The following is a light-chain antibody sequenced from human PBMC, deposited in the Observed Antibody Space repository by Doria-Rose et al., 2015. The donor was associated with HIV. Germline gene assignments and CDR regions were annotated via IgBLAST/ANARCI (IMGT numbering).Light chain of an antibody. V-gene: IGKV4-1*01. Sequence: TQSPESLGMSLGERATLNCKSNQSLLYTSKNYLAWYQQKPGQPPKWLIYWASTRQSGFPARFSGSGSGTDFTLTISSLEAEDVAVYYCQQYYDTPSFGPGTTVDIK. J-gene: IGKJ3*01. CDR1: QSLLYTSKNY. CDR2: WAS. CDR3: QQYYDTPS.